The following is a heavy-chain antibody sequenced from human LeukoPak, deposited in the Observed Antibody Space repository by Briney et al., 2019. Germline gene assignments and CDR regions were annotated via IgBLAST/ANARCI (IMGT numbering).Heavy chain of an antibody. D-gene: IGHD3-16*01. J-gene: IGHJ4*02. CDR1: GFSISDYY. V-gene: IGHV3-11*01. CDR2: ITSGAGST. Sequence: GGSLRLSCAASGFSISDYYMSWIRQSPGKGLEWISYITSGAGSTKYADSVKGRFTIPRDKAKNSVALQLNSLRAEDTAVYYCTKERRGTYYAFESWGQGTLVTVSS. CDR3: TKERRGTYYAFES.